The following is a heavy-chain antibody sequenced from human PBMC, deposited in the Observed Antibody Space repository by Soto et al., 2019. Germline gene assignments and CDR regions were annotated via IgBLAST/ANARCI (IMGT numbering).Heavy chain of an antibody. CDR1: GGSISSSSYY. CDR2: IYYSGST. Sequence: SETLSLTCTVSGGSISSSSYYWGWIRQPPGKGLEWIGSIYYSGSTYYNPSLKSRVTISVDTSENQFSLKLSSVTAADTAVYYCARRGGLVYYYYYGMDVWGQGTTVTVSS. CDR3: ARRGGLVYYYYYGMDV. D-gene: IGHD3-3*01. V-gene: IGHV4-39*01. J-gene: IGHJ6*02.